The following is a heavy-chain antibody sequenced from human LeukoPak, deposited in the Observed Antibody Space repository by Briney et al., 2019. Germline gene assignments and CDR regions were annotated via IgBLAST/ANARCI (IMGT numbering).Heavy chain of an antibody. CDR3: AREGPSRDYYDSSGYSLDY. Sequence: GGSLRLSCAASGFPFSSYWMSWVRQAPGKGLEWVAHIKQDGGEKFYVDSVKGRFTISRDNSKNTLYLQMNSLRAEDTAVYYCAREGPSRDYYDSSGYSLDYWGQGTLVTVSS. CDR1: GFPFSSYW. CDR2: IKQDGGEK. D-gene: IGHD3-22*01. J-gene: IGHJ4*02. V-gene: IGHV3-7*01.